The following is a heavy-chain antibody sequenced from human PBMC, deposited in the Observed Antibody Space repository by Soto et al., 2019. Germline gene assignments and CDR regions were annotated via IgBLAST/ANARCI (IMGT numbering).Heavy chain of an antibody. Sequence: PSETLSLPCTVSGDSVSSVGFHWAWPRRPPGKGLEWIGYIYNGGSTYYRPSLESRMHMSLDATRNHYSLRLTSVTAADTAVYFCASGASRWYPYFFDSWAQGTLVTVSS. CDR1: GDSVSSVGFH. CDR3: ASGASRWYPYFFDS. J-gene: IGHJ4*02. D-gene: IGHD6-13*01. CDR2: IYNGGST. V-gene: IGHV4-30-4*01.